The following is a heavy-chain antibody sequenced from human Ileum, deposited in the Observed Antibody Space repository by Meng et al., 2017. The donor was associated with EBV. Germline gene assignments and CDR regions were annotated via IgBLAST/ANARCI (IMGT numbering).Heavy chain of an antibody. CDR2: ISADSGNT. V-gene: IGHV1-18*01. CDR1: GYTFTTYG. D-gene: IGHD4-11*01. CDR3: ARGVTTVLYWFFDL. J-gene: IGHJ2*01. Sequence: QARLVQSGREVKKPGASWKVSCKASGYTFTTYGISWVRQAPGQGLEWMGRISADSGNTNYPQKFQGRVTMTTDTSTRTAYMEVRRLRSDDTAVYYCARGVTTVLYWFFDLWGRGTLVTVSS.